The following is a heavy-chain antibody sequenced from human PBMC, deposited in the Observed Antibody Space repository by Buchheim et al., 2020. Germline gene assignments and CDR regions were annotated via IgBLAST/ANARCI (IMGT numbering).Heavy chain of an antibody. V-gene: IGHV3-23*01. CDR1: GFTFSRYG. D-gene: IGHD3/OR15-3a*01. Sequence: EVQLLESGGGLVQPGGSLRLSCAASGFTFSRYGMSWVRQAPGKGLEGVSGFSGSGAGTYYSDSVKGRFTISRDNSKSTVYLQMNSLRAEDTAVYYCAKGRGTYDAFDIWGQGT. CDR2: FSGSGAGT. CDR3: AKGRGTYDAFDI. J-gene: IGHJ3*02.